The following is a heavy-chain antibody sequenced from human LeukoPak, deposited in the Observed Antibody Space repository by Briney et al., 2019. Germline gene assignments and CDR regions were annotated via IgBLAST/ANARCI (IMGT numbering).Heavy chain of an antibody. CDR3: ARRFLTGLGGNWFDP. J-gene: IGHJ5*02. Sequence: PGGSLRLSCAASGFTFSVYEMNWVRQAPGKGLEWVSYISSAGSHTYYADSVKGRFTISRDNSKNTVFLQMNSLRAEDTAVYYCARRFLTGLGGNWFDPWGQGTLVTVSS. V-gene: IGHV3-48*01. CDR2: ISSAGSHT. CDR1: GFTFSVYE. D-gene: IGHD3-16*01.